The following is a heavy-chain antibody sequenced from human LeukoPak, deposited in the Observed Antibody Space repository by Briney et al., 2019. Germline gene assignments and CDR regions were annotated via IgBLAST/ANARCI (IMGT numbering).Heavy chain of an antibody. Sequence: XETLSLTCAAYGGSFSGYYWSWIRQPPGKGMEWLGEINHSGSTNYNTSLKSRVTISVETSKNQFSLKLSSVTAADTAVYYCARAYYYDSSGYYYFDYWGQGTLVTVSS. CDR1: GGSFSGYY. J-gene: IGHJ4*02. V-gene: IGHV4-34*01. CDR2: INHSGST. D-gene: IGHD3-22*01. CDR3: ARAYYYDSSGYYYFDY.